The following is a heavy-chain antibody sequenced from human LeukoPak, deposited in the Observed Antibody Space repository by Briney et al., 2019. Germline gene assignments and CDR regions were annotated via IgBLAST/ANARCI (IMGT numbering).Heavy chain of an antibody. CDR1: GFTVSSNC. CDR3: ARAVKRDCSACYSYYFDS. J-gene: IGHJ4*02. D-gene: IGHD2-15*01. Sequence: GGSLRLSCAASGFTVSSNCMSWVRQAPGKGLEWVSVIYSGGAPYYADSVKCRFTISRDNSQNTVDLQLNSLRAEDTAVYYCARAVKRDCSACYSYYFDSWGQETLVTVSS. V-gene: IGHV3-66*01. CDR2: IYSGGAP.